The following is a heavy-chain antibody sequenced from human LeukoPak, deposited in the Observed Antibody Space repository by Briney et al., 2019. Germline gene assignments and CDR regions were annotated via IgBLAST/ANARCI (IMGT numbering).Heavy chain of an antibody. CDR3: ARVRWGQLHGYYFDY. CDR2: ISAYNGNT. CDR1: GYTFTSYG. J-gene: IGHJ4*02. V-gene: IGHV1-18*01. D-gene: IGHD2-2*01. Sequence: GASVKVSCKASGYTFTSYGISWVRQAPGQGLEWMGWISAYNGNTNYAQKLQGRVTMTTDTSTSTAYMELRSLRSDDTAVYYCARVRWGQLHGYYFDYWGQGTLVTVSS.